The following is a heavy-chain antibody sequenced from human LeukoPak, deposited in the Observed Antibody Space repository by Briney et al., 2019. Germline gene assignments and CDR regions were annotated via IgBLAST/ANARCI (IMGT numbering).Heavy chain of an antibody. CDR2: ISSSSSYI. CDR3: ARDDLHSTVTTEGMDY. D-gene: IGHD4-17*01. Sequence: PGGSLRLSCAASGFTFSSYSMNWVRQAPGKGLEWVSSISSSSSYIYYADSVKGRFTISRDNTKNSLYLQMNSLRAEDTAVYYCARDDLHSTVTTEGMDYWGQGTLVTVSS. V-gene: IGHV3-21*01. J-gene: IGHJ4*02. CDR1: GFTFSSYS.